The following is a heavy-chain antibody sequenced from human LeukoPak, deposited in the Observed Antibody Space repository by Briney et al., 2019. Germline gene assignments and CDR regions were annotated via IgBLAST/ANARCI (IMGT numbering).Heavy chain of an antibody. Sequence: KAGGSLRLSCAVSGFTFSNAWITWVRQAPGKGLEWVGRIKSKTHGGTTDYAAPVKGRFTISRDDSKNTVFLQMNSLKTEDTAIYYCTISPLPGIDYWGLGTLVTVSS. J-gene: IGHJ4*02. CDR2: IKSKTHGGTT. D-gene: IGHD6-13*01. V-gene: IGHV3-15*01. CDR3: TISPLPGIDY. CDR1: GFTFSNAW.